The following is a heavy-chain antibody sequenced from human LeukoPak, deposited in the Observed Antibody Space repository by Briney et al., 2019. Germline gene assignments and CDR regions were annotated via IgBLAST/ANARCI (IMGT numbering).Heavy chain of an antibody. D-gene: IGHD3-10*01. Sequence: SETLSLTCTVSGGSISSSSYYWGWIRQPPGKGLEWIGSIYYSGSTYYNPSLKSRVTISVDTSKNQFSLKLSPVTAADTAVYYCARLRGLWFGELLVEYWGQGTLVTVSS. CDR1: GGSISSSSYY. J-gene: IGHJ4*02. CDR3: ARLRGLWFGELLVEY. CDR2: IYYSGST. V-gene: IGHV4-39*01.